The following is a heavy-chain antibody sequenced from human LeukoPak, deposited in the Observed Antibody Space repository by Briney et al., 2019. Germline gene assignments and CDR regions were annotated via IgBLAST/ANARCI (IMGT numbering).Heavy chain of an antibody. Sequence: PGGSLRLSCAASGFTFSSYAMSWVRQAPGKGLEWVSAISGSGGSTYYADSVKGRFTISRDNSKNTLYLQMNSLRAEDTAVYYCAHEMRAGYCSSTSCSRGGYWGQGTLVTVSS. CDR2: ISGSGGST. CDR1: GFTFSSYA. D-gene: IGHD2-2*01. V-gene: IGHV3-23*01. J-gene: IGHJ4*02. CDR3: AHEMRAGYCSSTSCSRGGY.